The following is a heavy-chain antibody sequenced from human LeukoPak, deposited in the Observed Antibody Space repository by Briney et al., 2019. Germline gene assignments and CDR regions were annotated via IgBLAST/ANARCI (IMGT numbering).Heavy chain of an antibody. Sequence: GGSQRLSCAASGFTFSSYSMNWVRQAPGKGLEWVSSISSSSSYIYYADSVKGRFTISRDNAKNSLYLQMNSLRAEDTAVYYCARTFGVVGVSDYWGQGTLVTVSS. V-gene: IGHV3-21*01. CDR1: GFTFSSYS. CDR3: ARTFGVVGVSDY. J-gene: IGHJ4*02. CDR2: ISSSSSYI. D-gene: IGHD3-3*01.